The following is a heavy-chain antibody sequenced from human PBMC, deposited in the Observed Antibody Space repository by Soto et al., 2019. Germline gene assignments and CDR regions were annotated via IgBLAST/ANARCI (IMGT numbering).Heavy chain of an antibody. CDR2: MNPNSGNT. D-gene: IGHD2-21*02. V-gene: IGHV1-8*01. J-gene: IGHJ2*01. CDR1: GYTFTSYD. Sequence: QVQLVQSGAEVKKPGASVKVSCKASGYTFTSYDINWVRQATGQGLEWMGWMNPNSGNTGYAQKFQGRVTMTRNTSISTAYMELSSLRSEDTAVYYCARPCGGDCHHYDWYFDLWGRGTLVTVSS. CDR3: ARPCGGDCHHYDWYFDL.